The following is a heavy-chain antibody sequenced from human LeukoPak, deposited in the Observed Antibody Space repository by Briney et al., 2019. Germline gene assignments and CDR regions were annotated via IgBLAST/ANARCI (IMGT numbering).Heavy chain of an antibody. CDR1: GGSIRSYY. D-gene: IGHD6-13*01. V-gene: IGHV4-59*12. CDR3: ARDWARIAAAGGTM. J-gene: IGHJ4*02. Sequence: SETLSLTCTVSGGSIRSYYWSWIRQPPGKGLEWIGYMYYSGSTSYNPSLKSRVTISVDTSKNQFSLKLSSVTAADTAVYYCARDWARIAAAGGTMWGQGTLVTVSS. CDR2: MYYSGST.